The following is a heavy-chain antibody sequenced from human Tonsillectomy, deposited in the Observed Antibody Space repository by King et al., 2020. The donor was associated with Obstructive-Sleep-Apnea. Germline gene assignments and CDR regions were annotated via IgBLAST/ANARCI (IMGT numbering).Heavy chain of an antibody. J-gene: IGHJ6*02. CDR1: GYTFTSYG. Sequence: QLVQSGAEVKKPGASVKVSCKASGYTFTSYGISWVRQAPGQGLEWMGWISAYNGNTNYAQKLQGRVTMTTDTFTSTAYMELRSLRSDDTAVYYCAGVDCSSYCCYYHYYYSMYVWGQGTTVTVSS. V-gene: IGHV1-18*01. CDR2: ISAYNGNT. D-gene: IGHD2-2*01. CDR3: AGVDCSSYCCYYHYYYSMYV.